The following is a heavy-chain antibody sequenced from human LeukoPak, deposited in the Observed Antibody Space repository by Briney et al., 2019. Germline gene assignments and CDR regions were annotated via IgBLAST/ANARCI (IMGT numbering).Heavy chain of an antibody. J-gene: IGHJ4*02. Sequence: ASVKVSCKASGGTFSSYAISWVRQATGQGLEWMGWMNPNSGDTGYAQKFQGRVTMTRNTSISTAYMELSSLRSEDTAVYYCAANYCSGGSCYVHYFHYWGQGTLVTVSS. V-gene: IGHV1-8*02. CDR1: GGTFSSYA. CDR2: MNPNSGDT. CDR3: AANYCSGGSCYVHYFHY. D-gene: IGHD2-15*01.